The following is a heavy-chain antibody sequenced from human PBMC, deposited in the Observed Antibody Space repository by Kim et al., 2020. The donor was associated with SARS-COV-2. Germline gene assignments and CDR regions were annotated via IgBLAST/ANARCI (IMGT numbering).Heavy chain of an antibody. Sequence: GGSLRLSCAASGFSFDSHTLHWVRQAQGKGLEWVALISNDGRNKHYTDSVKGRFTVTRDIVNNTLHLQMNSLRPEDTALYFCAREEFAMVTYDYWGQGALVTVSS. J-gene: IGHJ4*02. CDR3: AREEFAMVTYDY. D-gene: IGHD5-18*01. CDR1: GFSFDSHT. CDR2: ISNDGRNK. V-gene: IGHV3-30*14.